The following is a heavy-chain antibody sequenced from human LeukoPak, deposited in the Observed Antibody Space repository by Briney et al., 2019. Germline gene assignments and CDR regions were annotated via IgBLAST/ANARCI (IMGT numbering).Heavy chain of an antibody. CDR3: ARGLSNGGSPYNWFGP. CDR2: IDLDGSKK. V-gene: IGHV3-7*04. Sequence: GGSLRLSCVASRFTFSSSWMDWVRQAPGKGLEWVANIDLDGSKKNYVDSVKGRFTISRDNGKSSLHLQMNSLRAEDTAVYYCARGLSNGGSPYNWFGPWGQGTLVTVSS. CDR1: RFTFSSSW. D-gene: IGHD2-8*01. J-gene: IGHJ5*02.